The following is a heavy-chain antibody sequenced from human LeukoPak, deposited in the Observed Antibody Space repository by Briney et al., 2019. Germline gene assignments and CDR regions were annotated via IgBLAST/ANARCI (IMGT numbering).Heavy chain of an antibody. CDR1: GYTFTGYY. J-gene: IGHJ4*02. D-gene: IGHD3-10*01. CDR2: INPNSGGT. V-gene: IGHV1-2*02. CDR3: ARASYYYGSSLDY. Sequence: ASVKVSCKASGYTFTGYYMHWVRQAPGQGLEWMGWINPNSGGTNYAQKFQGRVTMTRDTSISTAYMELSRLRSDDTAVYYCARASYYYGSSLDYWGQGTLVTVSS.